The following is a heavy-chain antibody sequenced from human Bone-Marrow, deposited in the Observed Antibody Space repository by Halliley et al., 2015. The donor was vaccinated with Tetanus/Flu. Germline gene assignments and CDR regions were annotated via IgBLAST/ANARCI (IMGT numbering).Heavy chain of an antibody. D-gene: IGHD3-22*01. CDR2: IYPGDSHT. Sequence: MQLVQSGAEVREPGESLKISCKGSGYTFASFWIGWVRQMPGKGLEWMGIIYPGDSHTRYSPSFQGQVTISAEKSISTAYLQWSSLKASDTAMYYCARRPGTMMDAFDIWGQGTIVTVSS. CDR1: GYTFASFW. J-gene: IGHJ3*02. CDR3: ARRPGTMMDAFDI. V-gene: IGHV5-51*01.